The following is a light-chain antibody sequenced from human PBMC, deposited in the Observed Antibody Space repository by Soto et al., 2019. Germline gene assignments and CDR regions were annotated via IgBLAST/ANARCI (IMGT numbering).Light chain of an antibody. J-gene: IGKJ1*01. CDR2: WAS. Sequence: DIVMTQCPDSMAPSLVEGATITCNSSQSVFQSSTNKNYVGWYQQKPGQPPKXXIYWASTRESWVPDRFSGSGSGTYFTLTISSLTAEDVEVYYCQHYTNIPRTFGQGTKVDIK. CDR1: QSVFQSSTNKNY. CDR3: QHYTNIPRT. V-gene: IGKV4-1*01.